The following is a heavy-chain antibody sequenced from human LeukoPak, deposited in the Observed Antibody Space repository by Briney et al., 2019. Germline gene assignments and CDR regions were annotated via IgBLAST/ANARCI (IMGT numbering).Heavy chain of an antibody. D-gene: IGHD3-10*01. V-gene: IGHV4-39*07. Sequence: SETLSLTCTVSGGSISSSSYYWGWIRQPPGKGLEWIGSIYYSGSTYYNPSLKSRVTISVDTSKNQFSLKLSSVTAADTAVYYCARGLYDYDSGSYYSDYWGQGILVTVSS. CDR1: GGSISSSSYY. CDR3: ARGLYDYDSGSYYSDY. CDR2: IYYSGST. J-gene: IGHJ4*02.